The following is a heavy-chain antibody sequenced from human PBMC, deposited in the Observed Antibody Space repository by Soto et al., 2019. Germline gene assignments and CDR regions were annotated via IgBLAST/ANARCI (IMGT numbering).Heavy chain of an antibody. J-gene: IGHJ4*02. CDR3: ARGAPGDY. V-gene: IGHV1-18*01. CDR2: ISAYNGNT. CDR1: GYTFTSYG. Sequence: QVQLVQSGAEVKKPGASVKVSCKASGYTFTSYGISWVRQAPGQGLEWMGWISAYNGNTNYAQKPXGXVXXTTDTSTSRAYMALTRPRSDETAVYSCARGAPGDYWGQGTLVTASS.